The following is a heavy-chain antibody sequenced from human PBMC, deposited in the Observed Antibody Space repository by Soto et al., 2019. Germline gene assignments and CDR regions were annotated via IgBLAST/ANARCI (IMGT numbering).Heavy chain of an antibody. CDR1: GYTFNTYF. D-gene: IGHD2-15*01. J-gene: IGHJ4*02. Sequence: QVQLMQSGAETRKPEASVRISCKASGYTFNTYFISGISWVRQAPGQGLEWVGWTNAYSGESNNARRCQGRITLTADRSTTTVFLELNNLRPDDSAVYFCTSDERQSCGRLGCYHYDLWGQGTLVTVSS. CDR2: TNAYSGES. V-gene: IGHV1-18*04. CDR3: TSDERQSCGRLGCYHYDL.